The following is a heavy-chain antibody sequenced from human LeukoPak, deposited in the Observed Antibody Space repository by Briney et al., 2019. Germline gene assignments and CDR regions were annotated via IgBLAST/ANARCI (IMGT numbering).Heavy chain of an antibody. J-gene: IGHJ4*02. D-gene: IGHD3-3*01. CDR3: AVKYYDFWSGYYAAFDY. CDR1: GGSFSGYY. CDR2: INHSRST. V-gene: IGHV4-34*01. Sequence: PSETLSLTCAVYGGSFSGYYWSWIRQPPGKGLEWIGEINHSRSTNYNPSLKSRVTISVDTSKNQFSLKLSSVTAADTAVYYCAVKYYDFWSGYYAAFDYWGQGTLVTVSS.